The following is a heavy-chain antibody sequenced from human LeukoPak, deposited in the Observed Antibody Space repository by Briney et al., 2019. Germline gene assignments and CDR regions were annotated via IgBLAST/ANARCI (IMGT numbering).Heavy chain of an antibody. CDR2: ISGSGGST. CDR1: GFTFSSYG. V-gene: IGHV3-23*01. J-gene: IGHJ4*02. D-gene: IGHD3-22*01. CDR3: AKDPVYYYDSPPDY. Sequence: PGGSLRLSCAASGFTFSSYGMSWVRQAPGKGLEWVSAISGSGGSTYYADSVKGRFTISRDNSKNTLYLQMNSLRAEDTAVYYCAKDPVYYYDSPPDYWGQGTLVTVSS.